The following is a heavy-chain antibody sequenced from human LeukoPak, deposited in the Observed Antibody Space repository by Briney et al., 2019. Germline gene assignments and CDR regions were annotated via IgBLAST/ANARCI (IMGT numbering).Heavy chain of an antibody. CDR2: INSDGSIT. J-gene: IGHJ6*02. CDR1: GFTFSDAW. D-gene: IGHD5-18*01. CDR3: ARDAVDTANAV. V-gene: IGHV3-74*01. Sequence: GGSLRLSCAASGFTFSDAWMNWVRQAPGKGLVWVSHINSDGSITSYADSVKGRFTISRDNAKNTLYLQMNSLRDEDTAVYYCARDAVDTANAVWGQGTTVTVSS.